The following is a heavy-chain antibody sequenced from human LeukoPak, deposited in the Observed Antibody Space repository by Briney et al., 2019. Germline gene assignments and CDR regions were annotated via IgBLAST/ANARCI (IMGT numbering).Heavy chain of an antibody. CDR3: ARGTPLGVNWFDP. CDR1: GGSFSGFY. V-gene: IGHV4-34*01. J-gene: IGHJ5*02. Sequence: SETLSLTCAVYGGSFSGFYWSWIRQPPGKGLEWIGEINHSGSTNYNPSLKSRVTISVDTSKNQFSLKMSSVTAADTAVYYCARGTPLGVNWFDPWGQGTLVTVSS. D-gene: IGHD3-3*01. CDR2: INHSGST.